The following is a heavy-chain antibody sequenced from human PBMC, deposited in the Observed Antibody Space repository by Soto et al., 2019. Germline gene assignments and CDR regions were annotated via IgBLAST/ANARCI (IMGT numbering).Heavy chain of an antibody. D-gene: IGHD3-10*01. CDR1: GGSISSSSYY. CDR2: IYYSGST. Sequence: QLQLQESGPGLVKPSETLSLTCTVSGGSISSSSYYWGWIRQPPGKGLEWIGSIYYSGSTYYNPSLKSRVTISVDTSKNQFPLKLSSVTAADTAVYYCASTTPVLWFGEVDAFDIWGQGTMVTVSS. V-gene: IGHV4-39*01. J-gene: IGHJ3*02. CDR3: ASTTPVLWFGEVDAFDI.